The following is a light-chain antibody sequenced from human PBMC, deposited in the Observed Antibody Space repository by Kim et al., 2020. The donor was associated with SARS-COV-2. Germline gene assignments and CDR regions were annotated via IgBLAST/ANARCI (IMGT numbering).Light chain of an antibody. V-gene: IGKV3-11*01. J-gene: IGKJ2*01. CDR1: QSVSSY. Sequence: EIVLTQSPATLSLSPGERATLSCRASQSVSSYLAWYQQKPGQAPRLLIYDASNRATGIPARFSGSGSGTDFTRTISSLEPEDFAVYYCQQRSNWPQYTFGQGTKLEI. CDR2: DAS. CDR3: QQRSNWPQYT.